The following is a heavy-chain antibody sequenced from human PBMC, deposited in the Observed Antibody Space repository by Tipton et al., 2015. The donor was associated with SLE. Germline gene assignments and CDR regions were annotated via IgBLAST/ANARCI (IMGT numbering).Heavy chain of an antibody. D-gene: IGHD5-24*01. CDR1: GGSFSGYY. Sequence: TLSLTCAVYGGSFSGYYWSWIRQSPGKGLEWIGYIYYSGYTNSNPSVKSRVTISVDTSKNQFSLKLKSVTAADTAVYYCAREGAEGYVDGAFHIWGQGTVVTVSS. J-gene: IGHJ3*02. CDR2: IYYSGYT. CDR3: AREGAEGYVDGAFHI. V-gene: IGHV4-59*01.